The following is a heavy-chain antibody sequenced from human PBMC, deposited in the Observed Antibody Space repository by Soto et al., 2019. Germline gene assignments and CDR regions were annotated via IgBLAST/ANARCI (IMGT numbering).Heavy chain of an antibody. D-gene: IGHD3-22*01. Sequence: QVHLVQSGAEVKKPGASVKVSYKTSGYTFSAYYMHWVRQAPGQGLEWMGWINPKSGGTLYAQKFQGRVTMTRDTCISTAYMELSRLRSDDTAVYYCARGGTFAYDTSGYSVYWGQGTLVTVSS. CDR3: ARGGTFAYDTSGYSVY. V-gene: IGHV1-2*02. J-gene: IGHJ4*02. CDR1: GYTFSAYY. CDR2: INPKSGGT.